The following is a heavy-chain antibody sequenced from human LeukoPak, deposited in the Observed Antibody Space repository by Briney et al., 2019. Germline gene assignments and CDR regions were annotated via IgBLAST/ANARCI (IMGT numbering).Heavy chain of an antibody. CDR1: GFTVSSNY. V-gene: IGHV3-53*01. Sequence: PGGSLRLSCAASGFTVSSNYMSWVRQAPGKGLEWVSVIYSGGSTYYADSVKGRFTISRDNSKNTLYLQMNSLRAEDTAVYYCAKDHQAHRVFQHWGQGTLVTVSS. CDR3: AKDHQAHRVFQH. J-gene: IGHJ1*01. D-gene: IGHD2-2*01. CDR2: IYSGGST.